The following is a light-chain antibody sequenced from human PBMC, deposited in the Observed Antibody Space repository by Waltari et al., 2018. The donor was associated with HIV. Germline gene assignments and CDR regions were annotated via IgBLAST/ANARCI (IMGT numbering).Light chain of an antibody. CDR3: LLYVGTGIWV. V-gene: IGLV8-61*01. Sequence: QTVVTQEPSFSVSPGGTVTLTCGLSSGSVSSRYYLSWYQQTPGLPPRILIYDTTTRSSGVPDRFSGSILGNKAALTITGAQSDDESDYYCLLYVGTGIWVFGGGTKVTVL. CDR1: SGSVSSRYY. J-gene: IGLJ3*02. CDR2: DTT.